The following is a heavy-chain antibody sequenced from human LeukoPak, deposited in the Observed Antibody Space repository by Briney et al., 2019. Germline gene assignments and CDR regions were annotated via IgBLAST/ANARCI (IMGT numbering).Heavy chain of an antibody. J-gene: IGHJ4*02. CDR3: AKERAALRYYFDY. D-gene: IGHD6-6*01. V-gene: IGHV3-66*01. CDR1: GFTVSSNY. CDR2: IYSGGST. Sequence: GGSLRLSCAASGFTVSSNYMSWVRQAPGKGLEWVSVIYSGGSTYYADSVKGRFTISRDNSKNTLYLQMNSLRAEDTAVYYCAKERAALRYYFDYWGQGTLVTVSS.